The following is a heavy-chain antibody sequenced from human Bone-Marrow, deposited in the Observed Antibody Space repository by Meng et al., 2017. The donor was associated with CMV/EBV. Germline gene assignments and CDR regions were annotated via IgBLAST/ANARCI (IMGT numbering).Heavy chain of an antibody. CDR1: GFTFSSYE. CDR3: ARDWQYAHSPGVFDY. D-gene: IGHD2-2*01. J-gene: IGHJ4*02. CDR2: IGTSGYTI. Sequence: GGSLRLSCAASGFTFSSYEMNWVRQAPGKGLEWISYIGTSGYTIYYADSVQGRFTMSRDNAKNSVYLQMDSLGVEDTAVYYCARDWQYAHSPGVFDYWGQGVLVTFYS. V-gene: IGHV3-48*03.